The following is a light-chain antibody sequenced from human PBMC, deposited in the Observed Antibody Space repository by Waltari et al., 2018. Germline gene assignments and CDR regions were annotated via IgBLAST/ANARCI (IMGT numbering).Light chain of an antibody. CDR3: QRANSFPFT. Sequence: DILMTQSPSSVSASVGDTVTITCRASQGISSWLAWYQQKRGKAPRLLMYAASNLQSGVPSRFSGSGSGTDFTLTISSLQPEDFATYYCQRANSFPFTFGPGTKVDIK. V-gene: IGKV1D-12*01. J-gene: IGKJ3*01. CDR2: AAS. CDR1: QGISSW.